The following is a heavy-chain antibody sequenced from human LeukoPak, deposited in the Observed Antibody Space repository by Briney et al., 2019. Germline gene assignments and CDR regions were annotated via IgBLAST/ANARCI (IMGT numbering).Heavy chain of an antibody. CDR1: GGTFSSYA. D-gene: IGHD6-13*01. CDR3: ARVPMEQQLAYYFDY. J-gene: IGHJ4*02. Sequence: GASVKVSCKASGGTFSSYAISWVRQAPGQGLEWMGGIIPIFGTANYAQKFQGRVTITADESTSTAYMELSSLRSEDTAVYYCARVPMEQQLAYYFDYWGQGTLVAVSS. CDR2: IIPIFGTA. V-gene: IGHV1-69*13.